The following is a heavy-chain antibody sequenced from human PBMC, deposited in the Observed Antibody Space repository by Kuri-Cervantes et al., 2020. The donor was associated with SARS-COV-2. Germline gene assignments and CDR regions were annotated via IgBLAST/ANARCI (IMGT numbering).Heavy chain of an antibody. J-gene: IGHJ4*02. CDR2: IWYDGSNK. Sequence: GGSLRLSCAASGFTFSSYGMHWVRQAPGKGLEWVAVIWYDGSNKYYADSVKGRFTISRDDAKNSLYLQMNSLRVEDTAVYYCARTLRIAVAGPQAHFDYWGQGTLVTVSS. CDR3: ARTLRIAVAGPQAHFDY. D-gene: IGHD6-19*01. CDR1: GFTFSSYG. V-gene: IGHV3-33*03.